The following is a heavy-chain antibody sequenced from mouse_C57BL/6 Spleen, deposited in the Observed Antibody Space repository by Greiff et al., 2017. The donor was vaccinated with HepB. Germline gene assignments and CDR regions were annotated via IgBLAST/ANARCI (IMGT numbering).Heavy chain of an antibody. V-gene: IGHV3-8*01. Sequence: EVQLVESGPGLAKPSQTLSLTCSVTGYSITSDYWNWIRQFPGNKLEYMGYISYSGSTYYNPSLKSRISITRDTSKNQYYLQLNSVTTEDTATYYCARSLYSNYYYAMDYWGQGTSVTVSS. CDR1: GYSITSDY. D-gene: IGHD2-5*01. CDR3: ARSLYSNYYYAMDY. J-gene: IGHJ4*01. CDR2: ISYSGST.